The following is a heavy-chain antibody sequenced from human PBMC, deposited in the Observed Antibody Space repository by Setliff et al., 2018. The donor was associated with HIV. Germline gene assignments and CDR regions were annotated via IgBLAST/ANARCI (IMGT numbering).Heavy chain of an antibody. J-gene: IGHJ4*02. D-gene: IGHD3-22*01. CDR3: ARHSGLGGYYSPFDY. V-gene: IGHV4-4*07. CDR1: DDPISSYY. CDR2: LYVSGDT. Sequence: PSETLSLTCYVTDDPISSYYWSWVRQPAGKGLEWIGRLYVSGDTNYNPSLKSRVTISVDTSKNQFSLKLSSVTAADTTVYYCARHSGLGGYYSPFDYWGPGTLVTVSS.